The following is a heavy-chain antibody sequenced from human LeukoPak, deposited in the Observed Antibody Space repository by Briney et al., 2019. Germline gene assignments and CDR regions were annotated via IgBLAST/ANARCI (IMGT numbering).Heavy chain of an antibody. V-gene: IGHV3-23*01. CDR3: AKVARMSFDP. Sequence: GGSLRLSCAASGFTFSSYAMSWVHQAPGKGLEWVSAISGSDGGTYYADSVKGRFTISRDNSKNTLYLQMNSLRAEDTAVYYCAKVARMSFDPWGQGTLVTVSS. D-gene: IGHD2-8*01. CDR1: GFTFSSYA. J-gene: IGHJ5*02. CDR2: ISGSDGGT.